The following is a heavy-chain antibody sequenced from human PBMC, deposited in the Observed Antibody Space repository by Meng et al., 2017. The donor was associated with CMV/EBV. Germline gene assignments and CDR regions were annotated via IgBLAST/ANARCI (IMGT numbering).Heavy chain of an antibody. CDR1: AYSSTGYG. J-gene: IGHJ4*01. V-gene: IGHV1-18*01. Sequence: VQLVQSVVAVKKPGASVKGSCKTFAYSSTGYGISRVRQAPGQGLEWMGWISVYNGHTNFAQNLQGRVTMTTDTSTSTAYVELRSLRSDDTAIYYCARGVPLGIIYSFDYWGQGALVTVSS. D-gene: IGHD2-21*01. CDR2: ISVYNGHT. CDR3: ARGVPLGIIYSFDY.